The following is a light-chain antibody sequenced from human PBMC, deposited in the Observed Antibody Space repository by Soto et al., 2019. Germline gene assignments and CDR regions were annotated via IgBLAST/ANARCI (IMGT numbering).Light chain of an antibody. CDR1: QSVSSN. V-gene: IGKV3-15*01. CDR3: QRYNNWPRT. Sequence: DIVMTQSPATLSVSPGYRFTLSCLASQSVSSNLAWYQQKPGQAPRLLIYGASTSATGIPARFSGSGSGTEFTLTIRSMQSEDFAVYYCQRYNNWPRTFGQGNKVDIK. J-gene: IGKJ1*01. CDR2: GAS.